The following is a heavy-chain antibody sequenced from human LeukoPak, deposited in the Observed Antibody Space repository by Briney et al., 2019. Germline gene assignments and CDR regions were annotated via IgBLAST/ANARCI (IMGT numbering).Heavy chain of an antibody. J-gene: IGHJ5*02. CDR2: ISGSGGST. D-gene: IGHD2-2*01. CDR3: AKGGGVPAAINWFDP. Sequence: GGSLRLSCAASGFTFSSYAMSWVRQAPGKGLEWVSVISGSGGSTDYADSVKGRFTISRDNSKNTLYLQMNSLRAEDTAVYYCAKGGGVPAAINWFDPWGQGTLVTVSS. CDR1: GFTFSSYA. V-gene: IGHV3-23*01.